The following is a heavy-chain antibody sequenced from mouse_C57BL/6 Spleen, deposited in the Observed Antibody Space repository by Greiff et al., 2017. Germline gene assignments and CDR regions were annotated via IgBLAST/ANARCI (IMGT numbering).Heavy chain of an antibody. CDR2: INPGSGGT. V-gene: IGHV1-54*01. D-gene: IGHD3-2*02. Sequence: QVQLKQSGAELVRPGTSVKVSCKASGYAFTNYLIAWVKQRPGQGLEWIGVINPGSGGTNYNEKFKGKATLTADKSSSTAYMQLSSLTSEDSAVYFCARLGSSDHGFDYWGQGTTLTVSS. CDR3: ARLGSSDHGFDY. CDR1: GYAFTNYL. J-gene: IGHJ2*01.